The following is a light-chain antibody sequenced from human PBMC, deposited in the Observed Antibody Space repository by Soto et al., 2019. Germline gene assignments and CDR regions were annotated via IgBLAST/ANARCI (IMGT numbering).Light chain of an antibody. CDR3: QQYNSYSQT. Sequence: DIQMTQSPSTLSASVGDRVIITCRASQSISTWLAWYQQKPGKAPKLLIYDASNWDSGVPSRFSGSGSGTEFTLTISSLQPDDFATYYCQQYNSYSQTFGHGTKVEIK. CDR1: QSISTW. J-gene: IGKJ1*01. V-gene: IGKV1-5*01. CDR2: DAS.